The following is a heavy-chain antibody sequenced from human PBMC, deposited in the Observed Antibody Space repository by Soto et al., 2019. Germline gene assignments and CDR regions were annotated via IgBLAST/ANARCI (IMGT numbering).Heavy chain of an antibody. CDR1: GGSISSSSYY. Sequence: PSETLSLTCTVSGGSISSSSYYWGWIRQPPGKGLEWIGSIYYSGSTYYNPSLKSRVTISVDTSKNQFSLKLSSVTAADTAVYYCARQGEEGLSYYFDYWGQGTLGTVSA. CDR3: ARQGEEGLSYYFDY. D-gene: IGHD1-26*01. CDR2: IYYSGST. J-gene: IGHJ4*02. V-gene: IGHV4-39*01.